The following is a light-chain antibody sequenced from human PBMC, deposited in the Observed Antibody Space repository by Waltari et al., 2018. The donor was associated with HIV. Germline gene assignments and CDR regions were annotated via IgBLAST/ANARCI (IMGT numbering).Light chain of an antibody. CDR2: LAC. J-gene: IGKJ4*01. Sequence: DIVMTQSPDSLAVSLGERATINCTSSQRVLASSANQHYLAWYQQRPGQPPTLLIYLACARESGVPDRFSGSGSGTDFALTISSLQAEDVAVYFCQQYFLTPFTFGGGTKVEIK. CDR3: QQYFLTPFT. V-gene: IGKV4-1*01. CDR1: QRVLASSANQHY.